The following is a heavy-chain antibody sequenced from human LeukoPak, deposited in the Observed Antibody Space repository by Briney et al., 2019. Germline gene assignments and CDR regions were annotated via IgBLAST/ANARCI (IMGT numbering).Heavy chain of an antibody. CDR1: GFTFSSYW. J-gene: IGHJ4*02. CDR2: IKQDGSEK. V-gene: IGHV3-7*01. Sequence: PGGSLRLSCAASGFTFSSYWMSWVRQAPGKGLEWVANIKQDGSEKYYVDSVKGRFTISRDNAKNSLYLQMNSLRAEDTAVYYCARDSPDFCSGYYIYWGQGTLVTVSS. CDR3: ARDSPDFCSGYYIY. D-gene: IGHD3-3*01.